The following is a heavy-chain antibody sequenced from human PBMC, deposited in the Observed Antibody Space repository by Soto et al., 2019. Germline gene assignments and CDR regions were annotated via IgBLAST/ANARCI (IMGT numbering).Heavy chain of an antibody. CDR3: TTYSSSYYYGMDV. D-gene: IGHD6-13*01. CDR1: GFTFSGSA. Sequence: GESLKISCAASGFTFSGSAMHWVRQASGKGLEWVGRIRSKANSYATAYAASVKGRFTISRDDSKNTAYLQMNSLKTEDTAVYYCTTYSSSYYYGMDVWGQGTTVTVSS. V-gene: IGHV3-73*01. CDR2: IRSKANSYAT. J-gene: IGHJ6*02.